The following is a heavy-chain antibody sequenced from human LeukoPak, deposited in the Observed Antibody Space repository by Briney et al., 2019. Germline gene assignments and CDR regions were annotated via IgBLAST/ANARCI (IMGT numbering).Heavy chain of an antibody. D-gene: IGHD2-8*02. CDR1: GGSINTYY. CDR3: ARVLSTGRSDY. CDR2: IYSDGST. J-gene: IGHJ4*02. Sequence: PSETLSLTCTVSGGSINTYYWSWIRQPPGKGLEWLGYIYSDGSTNYNPSLKSRLTISVDTSKNQFSLKLSSVIPADTAAYYCARVLSTGRSDYWGQGTLVTVSS. V-gene: IGHV4-59*01.